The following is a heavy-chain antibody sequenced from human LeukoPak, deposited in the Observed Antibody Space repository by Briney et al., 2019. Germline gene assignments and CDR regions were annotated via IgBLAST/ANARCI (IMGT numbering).Heavy chain of an antibody. CDR1: GFTLSSYR. CDR2: IRSSSSTI. D-gene: IGHD2-15*01. V-gene: IGHV3-48*02. Sequence: GGSLRLSCAASGFTLSSYRMNWVRQAPGKGLEWVSYIRSSSSTIYYADSVKGRFTISSDNAKNPLYLQMNTLRDEDTAVYFCARDSGYALDTWGQGTMVTVSS. CDR3: ARDSGYALDT. J-gene: IGHJ3*02.